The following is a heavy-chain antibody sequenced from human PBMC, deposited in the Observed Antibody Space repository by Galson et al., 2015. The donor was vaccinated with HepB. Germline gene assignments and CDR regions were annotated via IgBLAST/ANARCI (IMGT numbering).Heavy chain of an antibody. V-gene: IGHV1-69*13. CDR3: ARDPPEYYYDSSGYYPTDY. CDR2: IIPIFGTA. J-gene: IGHJ4*02. D-gene: IGHD3-22*01. CDR1: GGTFSSYA. Sequence: SVKVSCKASGGTFSSYAISWVRQAPGQGLEWMGGIIPIFGTANYAQKFQGRVTITADESTSTAYMGLSSLRSEDTAVYYCARDPPEYYYDSSGYYPTDYWGQGTLVTVSS.